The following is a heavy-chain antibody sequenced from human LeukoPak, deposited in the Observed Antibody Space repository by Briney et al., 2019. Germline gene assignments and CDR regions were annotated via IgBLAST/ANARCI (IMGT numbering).Heavy chain of an antibody. J-gene: IGHJ4*02. CDR1: GFTFSNYW. Sequence: PGGSLRLSCAASGFTFSNYWMHWIRQAPGKGLEWVSYISSSGSTIYYADSVKGRFTISRDNAKNSLYLQMNSLRAEDTAVYYCARDHGGVVIDPYFDYWGQGTLVTVSS. CDR2: ISSSGSTI. CDR3: ARDHGGVVIDPYFDY. V-gene: IGHV3-11*01. D-gene: IGHD3-22*01.